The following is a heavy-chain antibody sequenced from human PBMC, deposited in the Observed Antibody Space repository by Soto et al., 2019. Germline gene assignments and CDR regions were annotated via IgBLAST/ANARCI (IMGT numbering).Heavy chain of an antibody. CDR1: GGSISSGDYY. CDR3: ARAYYDVLTGYYVRYFDY. Sequence: SETLSLTCSVSGGSISSGDYYWSWIRQPPGKGLEWIGYIFHSGTTYYNPSLKSRVAISIDTSKKQFSLKLRSVTAADTAVYYCARAYYDVLTGYYVRYFDYWGQGNPVTVSS. D-gene: IGHD3-9*01. CDR2: IFHSGTT. V-gene: IGHV4-30-4*01. J-gene: IGHJ4*02.